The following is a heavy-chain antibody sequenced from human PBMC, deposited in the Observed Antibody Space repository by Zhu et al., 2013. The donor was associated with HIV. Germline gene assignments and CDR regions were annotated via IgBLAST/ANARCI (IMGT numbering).Heavy chain of an antibody. J-gene: IGHJ1*01. D-gene: IGHD3-22*01. CDR3: ARDSHPSQSPYLYYYDSTGWAYFQH. CDR1: GYTFTGYY. Sequence: QVQLVQSGAEVKKPGATVKVSCKASGYTFTGYYIHWVRQAPGQGLEWMGGIIPIFGTANYAQKFQGRVTITADKSTSTAYMELSSLRSDDTAVYYCARDSHPSQSPYLYYYDSTGWAYFQHWGQGTLVTVSS. CDR2: IIPIFGTA. V-gene: IGHV1-69*06.